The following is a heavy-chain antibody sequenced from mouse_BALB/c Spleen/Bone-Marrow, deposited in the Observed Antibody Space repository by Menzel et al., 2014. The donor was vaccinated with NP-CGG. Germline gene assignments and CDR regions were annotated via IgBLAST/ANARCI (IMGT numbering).Heavy chain of an antibody. CDR2: IDPANGDT. CDR3: ARDYGPFDY. CDR1: GFNIKDIY. V-gene: IGHV14-3*02. J-gene: IGHJ2*01. D-gene: IGHD1-2*01. Sequence: LQQSGAALVKPGASVKLSCTASGFNIKDIYMHWVKQRPEQGLEWIGRIDPANGDTKYDPKFQGKATITADTSSNSAYLQLSSLTSEDTAVYYCARDYGPFDYWGQGTTLTVSS.